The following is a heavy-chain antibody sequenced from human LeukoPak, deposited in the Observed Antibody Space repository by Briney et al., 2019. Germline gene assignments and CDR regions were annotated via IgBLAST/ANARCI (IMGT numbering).Heavy chain of an antibody. CDR2: ISSSSSYI. CDR3: ARVRQLDRMGFDY. CDR1: GFTFSSYS. V-gene: IGHV3-21*01. Sequence: GGSLRLSCAASGFTFSSYSMNWVRQAPGKGLEWVSSISSSSSYIYYADSVKGRFTISRDNAKNSLYLQMNSLRAEDTAVYYCARVRQLDRMGFDYWGQGTLVTVSS. J-gene: IGHJ4*02. D-gene: IGHD6-13*01.